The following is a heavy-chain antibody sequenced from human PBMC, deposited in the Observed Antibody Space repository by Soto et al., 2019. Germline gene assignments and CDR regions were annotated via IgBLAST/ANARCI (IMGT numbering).Heavy chain of an antibody. V-gene: IGHV3-30*18. D-gene: IGHD3-16*01. CDR1: GFTFSSYG. CDR3: AKRNGGFDY. Sequence: QVQLVESGGGVVQPGRSLRLSCAASGFTFSSYGMHWVRQAPGKGLEWVAVISYDGSYKYYADSVKGRFTISRDNSKNTLYLQRNSLRAEDTAVYYSAKRNGGFDYWGQGTLVTVSS. CDR2: ISYDGSYK. J-gene: IGHJ4*02.